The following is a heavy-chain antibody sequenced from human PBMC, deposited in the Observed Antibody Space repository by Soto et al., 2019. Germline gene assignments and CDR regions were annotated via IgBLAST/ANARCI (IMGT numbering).Heavy chain of an antibody. CDR3: ARDHYYDSSGYYLEYYFHY. CDR2: ISYDGSNK. CDR1: TFTLRSYA. J-gene: IGHJ4*02. V-gene: IGHV3-30-3*01. Sequence: GGSLRLSCAAHTFTLRSYAMHWVRHGAGKGLEWVAVISYDGSNKYYADSVKGRFTISRDNSKNTLYLQMNSLRAEDTAVYYCARDHYYDSSGYYLEYYFHYCGQGTMVIVFS. D-gene: IGHD3-22*01.